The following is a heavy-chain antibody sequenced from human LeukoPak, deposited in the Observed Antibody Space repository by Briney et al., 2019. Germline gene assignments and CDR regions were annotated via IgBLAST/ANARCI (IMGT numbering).Heavy chain of an antibody. D-gene: IGHD3-22*01. CDR2: IVVGSGNT. Sequence: ASVKVSCKASGFTFTSSAVQWVRQARGQRLEWIGWIVVGSGNTNYAQKFQERVTITRDMSTSTAYMELSSLRSEDTAVYYCARGGYYYDSSGYSHLPDYWGQGTLVTVSA. J-gene: IGHJ4*02. CDR1: GFTFTSSA. CDR3: ARGGYYYDSSGYSHLPDY. V-gene: IGHV1-58*01.